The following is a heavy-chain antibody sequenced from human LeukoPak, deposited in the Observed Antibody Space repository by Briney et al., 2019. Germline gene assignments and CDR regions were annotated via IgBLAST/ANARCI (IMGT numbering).Heavy chain of an antibody. CDR1: GFTFDDCG. CDR3: ARSSFYDSSGYPFDF. D-gene: IGHD3-22*01. CDR2: INWNSGTI. Sequence: GGSLRLSCAASGFTFDDCGMHWVRQAPGKGLVWVSGINWNSGTIAYADSVKGRFTISRDSARSSLHLQMNSLRPEDTAVYYCARSSFYDSSGYPFDFWGQGTLVTVSS. V-gene: IGHV3-9*01. J-gene: IGHJ4*02.